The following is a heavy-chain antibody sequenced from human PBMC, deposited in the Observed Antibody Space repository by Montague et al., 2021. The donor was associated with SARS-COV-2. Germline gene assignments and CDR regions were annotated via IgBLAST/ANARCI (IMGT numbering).Heavy chain of an antibody. CDR3: AHTNATGAWPIDY. CDR2: IYWDDDK. Sequence: PALVKPTQTLTLTCAFSGFSLSSTGVGVGWLRQPPVKSLEWLTLIYWDDDKRYNPSLSSRLAITKDTSKNQAVLTLTNLNAADTATYYCAHTNATGAWPIDYWGQGTLVTVSS. V-gene: IGHV2-5*02. D-gene: IGHD1-14*01. CDR1: GFSLSSTGVG. J-gene: IGHJ4*02.